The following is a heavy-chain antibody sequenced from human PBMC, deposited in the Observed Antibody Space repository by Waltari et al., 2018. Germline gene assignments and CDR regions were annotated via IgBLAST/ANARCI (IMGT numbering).Heavy chain of an antibody. CDR2: FDPEDGET. CDR1: GYTLTELS. V-gene: IGHV1-24*01. J-gene: IGHJ6*02. D-gene: IGHD2-2*01. CDR3: ATDRGYCSSTSCHRYGMDV. Sequence: QVQLVQSGAEVKKPGASVKVSCKVSGYTLTELSMHWVRQAPGTGLEWMGGFDPEDGETIYAQKFQGRVTMTEDTSTDTAYMELSSLRSEDTAVYYCATDRGYCSSTSCHRYGMDVWGQGTTVTVSS.